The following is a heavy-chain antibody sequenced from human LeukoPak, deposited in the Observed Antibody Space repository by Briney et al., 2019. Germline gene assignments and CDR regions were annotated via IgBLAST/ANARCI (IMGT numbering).Heavy chain of an antibody. Sequence: GGSLRLSCSASGFTFSTYWMSWVRQAPGKGLEWVANMRRDGNEIYYLDSVKGRFTISRDNANNFLYLQMNSLRAEDTALYYCARAYKDRSLAGKKEFFQHWGQGTLVTVSS. CDR1: GFTFSTYW. J-gene: IGHJ1*01. CDR3: ARAYKDRSLAGKKEFFQH. CDR2: MRRDGNEI. V-gene: IGHV3-7*03. D-gene: IGHD6-19*01.